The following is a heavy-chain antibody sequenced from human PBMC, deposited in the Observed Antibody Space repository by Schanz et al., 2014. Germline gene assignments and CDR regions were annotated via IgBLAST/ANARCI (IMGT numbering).Heavy chain of an antibody. CDR3: AKDISDTSGKDDY. CDR2: INSVGSNT. CDR1: GFTFSSHW. Sequence: EVQLVESGGDLVQPGGSLRLSCAASGFTFSSHWMHWVRQDPGKGLVWVARINSVGSNTDYADSVKGRFTISRDNSKNTLFLQMNSLRVEDSAIYYCAKDISDTSGKDDYWGQGTLVTVSS. J-gene: IGHJ4*02. D-gene: IGHD3-22*01. V-gene: IGHV3-74*01.